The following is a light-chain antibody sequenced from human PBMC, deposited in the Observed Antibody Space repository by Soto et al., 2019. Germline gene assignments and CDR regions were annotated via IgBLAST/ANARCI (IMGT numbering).Light chain of an antibody. CDR3: SSYTSTSTLVV. CDR2: DVS. Sequence: QSALTQPASVSGSPGQSITISCTGTSSDVGGYDYVSWYQQHPGKAPKLMIYDVSVRPSGISNRFSGSKSGSTASLTISGLQAEDEADYYCSSYTSTSTLVVFGGGIKLTVL. CDR1: SSDVGGYDY. V-gene: IGLV2-14*01. J-gene: IGLJ3*02.